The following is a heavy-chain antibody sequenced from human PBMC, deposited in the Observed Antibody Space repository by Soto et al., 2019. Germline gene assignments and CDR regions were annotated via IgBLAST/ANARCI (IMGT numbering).Heavy chain of an antibody. CDR3: ASYGDGFDY. CDR1: GGSISSYY. CDR2: IYYSGST. D-gene: IGHD4-17*01. J-gene: IGHJ4*02. V-gene: IGHV4-59*08. Sequence: SETLSLTCAVYGGSISSYYWSWIRQPPGKGLEWIGYIYYSGSTNYNPSLKSRVTISVDTSKNQFSLKLSSVTAADTAVYYCASYGDGFDYWGQGTLVTVSS.